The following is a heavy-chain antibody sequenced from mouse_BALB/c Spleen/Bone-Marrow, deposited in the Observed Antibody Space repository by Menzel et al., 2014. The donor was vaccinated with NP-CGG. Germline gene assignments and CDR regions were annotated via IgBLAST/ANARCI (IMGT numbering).Heavy chain of an antibody. Sequence: VKLVESGAELVKPGASVKLSCKASGYTFTSYYMYWVKQRPGQGLEWIGEINPSNGGTNFNEKFKSKATLTVDKSSSTAYMQLNSLTSEDSAVYYCTRSYYGNYFDVWGAGTTVTVSS. J-gene: IGHJ1*01. CDR3: TRSYYGNYFDV. D-gene: IGHD2-1*01. CDR1: GYTFTSYY. CDR2: INPSNGGT. V-gene: IGHV1S81*02.